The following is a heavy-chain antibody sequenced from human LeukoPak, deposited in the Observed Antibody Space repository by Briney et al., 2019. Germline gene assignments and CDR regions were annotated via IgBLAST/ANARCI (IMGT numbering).Heavy chain of an antibody. J-gene: IGHJ4*02. V-gene: IGHV3-66*01. CDR2: IYSGGDT. CDR3: AGAAAAAAPFDY. D-gene: IGHD6-13*01. CDR1: GFTVSSKY. Sequence: PGGSLRLSCAASGFTVSSKYMSWVRQAPGKGLEWVSVIYSGGDTYYADSVEGRFSISRDDSKNTLYLQVNSLRPEDTAVYYCAGAAAAAAPFDYWGQGALVIVSS.